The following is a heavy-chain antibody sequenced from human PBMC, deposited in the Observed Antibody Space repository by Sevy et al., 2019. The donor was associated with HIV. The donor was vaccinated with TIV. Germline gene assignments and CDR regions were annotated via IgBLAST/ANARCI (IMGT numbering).Heavy chain of an antibody. D-gene: IGHD1-7*01. J-gene: IGHJ4*02. V-gene: IGHV3-7*01. CDR1: GFTFSKYW. CDR3: ARDDGNYYFHY. Sequence: GGSLRLSCAASGFTFSKYWMGWVRQAPGKGLEWVANIKQDAGPKYYGDSVKGRFTISRDNAKNSLYLQMNSLRAEDTAVYFCARDDGNYYFHYWGQGTLVTVSS. CDR2: IKQDAGPK.